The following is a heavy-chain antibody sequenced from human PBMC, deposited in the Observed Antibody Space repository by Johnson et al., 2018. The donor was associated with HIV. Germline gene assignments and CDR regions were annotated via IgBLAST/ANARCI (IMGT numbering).Heavy chain of an antibody. CDR3: ARSNWAHFDAFDI. CDR1: GLTFSSYA. V-gene: IGHV3-30-3*01. D-gene: IGHD7-27*01. CDR2: ISYDGSNN. J-gene: IGHJ3*02. Sequence: QVQLVESGGGVVQPGRSLRLSCAASGLTFSSYAMHWVRQAPGTGVHWEAVISYDGSNNYYADSVKGRFTISRDNSKNPLYLQMNSLRAEDTAVYYCARSNWAHFDAFDIWGQGTMVTVSS.